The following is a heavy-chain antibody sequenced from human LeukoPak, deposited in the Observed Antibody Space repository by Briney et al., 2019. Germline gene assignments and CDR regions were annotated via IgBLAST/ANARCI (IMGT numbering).Heavy chain of an antibody. CDR2: ISGSGGST. J-gene: IGHJ5*02. D-gene: IGHD3-16*02. CDR1: GFTFSSYA. Sequence: GGSLRLSCAASGFTFSSYAMSWVRQAPGKGLEWVSAISGSGGSTYYADSVKGRFTISRDNSENTLYLQMNSLRAEDTAVYYCAKGPYDYVWGSYRPETHNWFDPWGQGTLVTVSS. CDR3: AKGPYDYVWGSYRPETHNWFDP. V-gene: IGHV3-23*01.